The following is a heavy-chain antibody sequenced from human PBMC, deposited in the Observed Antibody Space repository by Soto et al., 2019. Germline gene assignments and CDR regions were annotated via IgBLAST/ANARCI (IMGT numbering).Heavy chain of an antibody. CDR2: INSGGGST. V-gene: IGHV1-46*03. D-gene: IGHD3-16*01. Sequence: GASVKVSCKASGYTFTSYYIHWVRQAPGQGREWMGIINSGGGSTSYAQKFQGRVTMTRDTSTSTVYMELSSLRSEDTAVYYCAGDNAGNRYVYASWGQRTIVTGSS. CDR1: GYTFTSYY. J-gene: IGHJ3*01. CDR3: AGDNAGNRYVYAS.